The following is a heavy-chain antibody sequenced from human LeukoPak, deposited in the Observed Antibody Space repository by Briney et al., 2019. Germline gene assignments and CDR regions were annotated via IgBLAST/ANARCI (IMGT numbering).Heavy chain of an antibody. Sequence: GGSLRLSCAASGFTFSSYSMNWVRQAPGKGLEWVSYISSSSSTIYYADSVKGRFTISRDNSKNTLYLQMNSLRAEDTAVYYCAKHRLAVAPSDAFGIWGQGTMVTVSS. D-gene: IGHD6-19*01. CDR2: ISSSSSTI. CDR1: GFTFSSYS. J-gene: IGHJ3*02. CDR3: AKHRLAVAPSDAFGI. V-gene: IGHV3-48*01.